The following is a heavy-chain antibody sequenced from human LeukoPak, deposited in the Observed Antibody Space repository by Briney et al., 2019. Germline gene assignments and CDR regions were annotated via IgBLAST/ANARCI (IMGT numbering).Heavy chain of an antibody. Sequence: PGGSLRLSCAASGFTFSSYSMNWVRQAPGKGLEWVSSISTSSTYIYYADSVKGRFTISRDKAKSSLYLQMNSLRAEDTAVYYCARDRTTVTTAVFAYWGQGTLVTVSS. D-gene: IGHD4-11*01. J-gene: IGHJ4*02. CDR3: ARDRTTVTTAVFAY. CDR1: GFTFSSYS. CDR2: ISTSSTYI. V-gene: IGHV3-21*06.